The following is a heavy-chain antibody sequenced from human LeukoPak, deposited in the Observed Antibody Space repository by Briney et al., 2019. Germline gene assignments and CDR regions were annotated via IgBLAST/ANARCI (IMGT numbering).Heavy chain of an antibody. CDR1: GYSISSGYY. CDR2: MYHSGST. D-gene: IGHD3-10*01. J-gene: IGHJ6*02. CDR3: AREGSGSYYYYYGMDV. Sequence: PSETLSLTCTVSGYSISSGYYWGWIRQPPGKGLEWIGSMYHSGSTYYNPSLKSRVTISVDTSKNQFSLKLSSVTAADTAVYYCAREGSGSYYYYYGMDVWGQGTTVTVSS. V-gene: IGHV4-38-2*02.